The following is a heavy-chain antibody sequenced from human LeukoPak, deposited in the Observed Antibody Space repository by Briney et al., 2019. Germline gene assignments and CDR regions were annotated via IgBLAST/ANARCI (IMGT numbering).Heavy chain of an antibody. V-gene: IGHV3-23*01. CDR3: AKDVSSTSRLSDN. J-gene: IGHJ4*02. D-gene: IGHD2-2*01. CDR2: ISGSGGST. Sequence: PGGSLRLSCAASGFTCSSHAMSWVRQAPGKGLEWVSTISGSGGSTYYADSVKGRFTISRDNSKNTLYLQMNSLRVEDTALYYCAKDVSSTSRLSDNWGEGTLATVSS. CDR1: GFTCSSHA.